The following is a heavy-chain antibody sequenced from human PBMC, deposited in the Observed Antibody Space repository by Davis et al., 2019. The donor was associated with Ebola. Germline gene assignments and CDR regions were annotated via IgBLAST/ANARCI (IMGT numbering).Heavy chain of an antibody. D-gene: IGHD6-6*01. Sequence: PGGSLRLSCKASGYTLTNTYIAWVRQLPGKGLEWMGAIYPGDSHGIYSPSFQGQVTISADKSISTAYLQWTRLRASDTGMYYCARQNTTSSGDYWGQGTLVTVSS. V-gene: IGHV5-51*01. CDR1: GYTLTNTY. CDR2: IYPGDSHG. J-gene: IGHJ4*02. CDR3: ARQNTTSSGDY.